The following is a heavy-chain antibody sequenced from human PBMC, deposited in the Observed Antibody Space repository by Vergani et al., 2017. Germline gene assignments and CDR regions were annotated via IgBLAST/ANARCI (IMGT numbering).Heavy chain of an antibody. CDR1: GYTFTSYG. J-gene: IGHJ4*02. Sequence: QVQLVQSGAEVKKPGASVKVSCKASGYTFTSYGISWVRQAPGQGLGWMGWIRAYNGNTTSAQKLQGRVTMPTDTSTSTAYMELRSLGSDDTAVYYCASGGWDSSGYYIGWGQGTLVTVSS. V-gene: IGHV1-18*01. CDR3: ASGGWDSSGYYIG. D-gene: IGHD3-22*01. CDR2: IRAYNGNT.